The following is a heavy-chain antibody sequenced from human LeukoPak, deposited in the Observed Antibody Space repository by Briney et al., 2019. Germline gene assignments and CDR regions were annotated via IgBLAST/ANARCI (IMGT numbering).Heavy chain of an antibody. D-gene: IGHD3-22*01. J-gene: IGHJ4*02. CDR3: ARDFYTNYYHSNGDDFDF. CDR2: ISGSGGGT. V-gene: IGHV3-23*01. CDR1: GFTFSSYA. Sequence: PGGSLRLSCAASGFTFSSYAMSWVRQAPEKGLEWVSTISGSGGGTYYADSVKGRFTISRDDSKNTLYLQMNSLTAEDTAVYYCARDFYTNYYHSNGDDFDFWGQGTLVTVSS.